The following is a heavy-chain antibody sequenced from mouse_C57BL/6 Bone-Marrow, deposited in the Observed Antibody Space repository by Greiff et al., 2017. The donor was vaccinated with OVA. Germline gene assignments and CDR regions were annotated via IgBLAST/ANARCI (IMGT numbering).Heavy chain of an antibody. Sequence: EVKLQESGPGMVKPSQSLSLTCTVTGYSITSGYDWHWIRHFPGNKLEWMGYISYSGSTNYNPSLKSRISITRDTSKNHFFLKLNSVTTEDTATYYCARELRFYYFDYWGQGTTLTVSS. V-gene: IGHV3-1*01. CDR2: ISYSGST. CDR3: ARELRFYYFDY. J-gene: IGHJ2*01. CDR1: GYSITSGYD. D-gene: IGHD1-1*01.